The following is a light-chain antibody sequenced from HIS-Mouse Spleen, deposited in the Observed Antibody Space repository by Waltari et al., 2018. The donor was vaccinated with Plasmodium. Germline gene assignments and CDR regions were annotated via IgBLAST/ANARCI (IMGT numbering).Light chain of an antibody. CDR3: QQYNNWPPYT. V-gene: IGKV3-15*01. Sequence: EIVITQSPATPSVSPGERATLSCRASQSVSSNLAWYQQKPGQAPRLLIYGASTRATGIPARFSGSGSGTEFTLTISSMQSEDFAVYYCQQYNNWPPYTFGQGTKLEIK. CDR1: QSVSSN. CDR2: GAS. J-gene: IGKJ2*01.